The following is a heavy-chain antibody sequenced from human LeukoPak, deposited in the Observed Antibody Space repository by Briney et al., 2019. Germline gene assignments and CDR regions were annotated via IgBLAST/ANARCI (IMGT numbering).Heavy chain of an antibody. D-gene: IGHD3-10*01. V-gene: IGHV4-4*02. CDR3: ARVGVLWFGELYPAFDI. J-gene: IGHJ3*02. CDR1: GGSISSSNW. Sequence: SETLSLTCAVSGGSISSSNWWSWVRQPPGKGLEWIGEIYHSGSTNYNPSLKSRVTISVDKSKNQFSLELSSVTAAVTAVYYCARVGVLWFGELYPAFDIWGQGTMVTVSS. CDR2: IYHSGST.